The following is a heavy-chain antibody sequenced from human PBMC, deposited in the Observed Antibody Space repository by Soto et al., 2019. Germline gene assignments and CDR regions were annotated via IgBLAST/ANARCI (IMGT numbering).Heavy chain of an antibody. D-gene: IGHD1-26*01. Sequence: EVQLVESGGGLVQPGGSLRLSCAASKFSFSGYWMHWVRQAPGKGLMWVSRVNPNGSTTTYADSVKGRFTISRDNAKNTVFPQMNSLRADDTAVYYCAKVASGSYDWFDPWGQGTLVTVSS. CDR1: KFSFSGYW. V-gene: IGHV3-74*01. CDR3: AKVASGSYDWFDP. J-gene: IGHJ5*02. CDR2: VNPNGSTT.